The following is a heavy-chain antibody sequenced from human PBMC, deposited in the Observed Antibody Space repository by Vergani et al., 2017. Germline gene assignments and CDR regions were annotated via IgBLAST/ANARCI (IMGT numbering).Heavy chain of an antibody. J-gene: IGHJ3*02. Sequence: QVQLVESGGGLVKPGGSLRLSCAASGFSFSDHYMTWIRQAPGKGLEWVSYISNSGNTIEYADSVKGRFSISRDNAKSSLFLQMDSLRAEDTAVYYCARDHRDYNNYAGTFDIWGGGSMVTVSS. CDR2: ISNSGNTI. V-gene: IGHV3-11*01. CDR1: GFSFSDHY. D-gene: IGHD5-24*01. CDR3: ARDHRDYNNYAGTFDI.